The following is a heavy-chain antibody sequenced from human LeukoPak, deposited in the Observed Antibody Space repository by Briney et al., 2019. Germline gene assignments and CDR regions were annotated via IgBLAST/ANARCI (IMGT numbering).Heavy chain of an antibody. D-gene: IGHD4-17*01. Sequence: PSETLSLTCTVSGGSISSYYWSWIRQPPGKGLEWIGSIYYSGSTYHNPSLKSRVTISVDTSKNQFSLRLSSVTAADTAVYYCARLPTVTFFDYWGQGTLVTVSS. V-gene: IGHV4-59*05. CDR2: IYYSGST. CDR1: GGSISSYY. J-gene: IGHJ4*02. CDR3: ARLPTVTFFDY.